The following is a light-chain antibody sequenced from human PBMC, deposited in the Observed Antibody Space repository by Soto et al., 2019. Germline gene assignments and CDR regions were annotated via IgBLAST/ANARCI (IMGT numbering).Light chain of an antibody. CDR3: QSYDSSLSADV. Sequence: QSVLTQPPSVSWAPGQRVTISCTGSNSKIGAGYDVHWYQQLPGTAPKLLIYGNSNRPSGVPDRFSGSKSGTSASLAITGLQAEDEADYYCQSYDSSLSADVFGTGTKVTV. CDR1: NSKIGAGYD. V-gene: IGLV1-40*01. J-gene: IGLJ1*01. CDR2: GNS.